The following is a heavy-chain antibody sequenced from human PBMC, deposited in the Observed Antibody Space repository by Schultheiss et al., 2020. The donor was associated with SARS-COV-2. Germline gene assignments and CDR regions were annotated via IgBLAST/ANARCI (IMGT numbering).Heavy chain of an antibody. D-gene: IGHD3-3*01. J-gene: IGHJ5*02. V-gene: IGHV1-2*02. Sequence: ASVKVSCKASGYTFTSYYMHWVRQAPGQGLEWMGWINPNSGDTDYAQEFQGRVTMTRDTSISTAYMELRRLRSDDTAVYYCARQVGLITIFGLDPWGQGTLVTVSS. CDR2: INPNSGDT. CDR1: GYTFTSYY. CDR3: ARQVGLITIFGLDP.